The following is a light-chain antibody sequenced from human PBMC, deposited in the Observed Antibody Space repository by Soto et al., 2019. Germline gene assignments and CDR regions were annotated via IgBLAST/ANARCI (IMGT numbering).Light chain of an antibody. CDR1: QSISTS. J-gene: IGKJ2*01. V-gene: IGKV1-5*01. Sequence: DIQMTQSPSTLSASVGDRVTITCRASQSISTSLAWYQQKPGKAPKFLIYDASSLESGVPSRFSGSGSGTEFTLTISNLQPDDFASYYCQQYYSDYTFGQGTQLEIK. CDR2: DAS. CDR3: QQYYSDYT.